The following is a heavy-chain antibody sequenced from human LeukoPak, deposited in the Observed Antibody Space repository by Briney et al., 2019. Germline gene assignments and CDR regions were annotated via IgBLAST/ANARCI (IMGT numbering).Heavy chain of an antibody. J-gene: IGHJ6*02. Sequence: SETLSLTCTVSGGSISSSSYYWGWIRQPPGKGLEWIGSIYYSGSTYYNPSLKSRVTISVDTSKNQFSLKLSSVTAADTAVYYCARHVGYCSGGSCSYYYYGMDVWGQGTTVTVSS. CDR2: IYYSGST. V-gene: IGHV4-39*01. CDR1: GGSISSSSYY. D-gene: IGHD2-15*01. CDR3: ARHVGYCSGGSCSYYYYGMDV.